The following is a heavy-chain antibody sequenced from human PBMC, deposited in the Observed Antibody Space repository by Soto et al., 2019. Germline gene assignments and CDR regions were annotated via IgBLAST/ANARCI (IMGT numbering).Heavy chain of an antibody. D-gene: IGHD2-15*01. CDR1: GFSLSSTEEG. CDR3: AQGSCSGADCYPNPYFDY. V-gene: IGHV2-5*02. J-gene: IGHJ4*02. Sequence: QITLKESGPTLVKPTQTLTLTCTFSGFSLSSTEEGVGWFRQPPGTAPEWLALIYWDDDKRYSPSLKTRLTITKESSNTPVVLTMTNVHPLDTATYSCAQGSCSGADCYPNPYFDYWGQGILVTVSS. CDR2: IYWDDDK.